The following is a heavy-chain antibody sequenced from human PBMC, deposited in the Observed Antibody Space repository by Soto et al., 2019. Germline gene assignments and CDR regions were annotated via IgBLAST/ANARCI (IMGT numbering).Heavy chain of an antibody. V-gene: IGHV3-74*01. CDR1: GFTFNNYW. CDR2: INSDGTST. Sequence: GGSLRLSCAASGFTFNNYWMHWVRQVPGKGLVWVSRINSDGTSTTYADSVKGRFTISRDNAKNTLYLQMNSLRAEDTAVYYCASHHCRGGSCYGGDAFDIWGQGTMVTVSS. D-gene: IGHD2-15*01. CDR3: ASHHCRGGSCYGGDAFDI. J-gene: IGHJ3*02.